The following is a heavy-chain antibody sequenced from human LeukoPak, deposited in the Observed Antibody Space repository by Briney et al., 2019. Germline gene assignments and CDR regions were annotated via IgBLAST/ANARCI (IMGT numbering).Heavy chain of an antibody. J-gene: IGHJ3*02. CDR3: ARGPPFLADTSDI. CDR2: IYYTGST. V-gene: IGHV4-31*03. CDR1: GGSISSGGYY. D-gene: IGHD2-21*01. Sequence: SETLSLTCTVSGGSISSGGYYWSWIRQHPGKGLEWVGYIYYTGSTYYNPSLNSRLTISLDTSKNQFSLRLRSVTAADTAVYHCARGPPFLADTSDIWGQGTMVTVSS.